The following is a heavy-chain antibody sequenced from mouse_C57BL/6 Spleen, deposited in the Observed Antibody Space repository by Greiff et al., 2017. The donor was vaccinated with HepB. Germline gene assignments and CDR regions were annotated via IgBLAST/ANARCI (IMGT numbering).Heavy chain of an antibody. Sequence: VKLVESGAELARPGASVKLSCKASGYTFTSYGISWVKQRTGQGLEWIGEIYPRSGNTYYNEKFKGKATLTADKSSSTAYMELRSLTSEDSAVYFCAREYYGSRYYFDYWGQGTTLTVSS. J-gene: IGHJ2*01. CDR1: GYTFTSYG. D-gene: IGHD1-1*01. V-gene: IGHV1-81*01. CDR2: IYPRSGNT. CDR3: AREYYGSRYYFDY.